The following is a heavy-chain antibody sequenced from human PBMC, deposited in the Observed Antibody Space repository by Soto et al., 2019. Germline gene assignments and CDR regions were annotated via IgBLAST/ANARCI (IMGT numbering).Heavy chain of an antibody. Sequence: SETLSLTCTVSGASISSSSYYWGWIRQPPGKGLEWIGSMYYSWNSYYNPSLRSRVTMSVDTSKNQLSLTLSSVTAADTAVYYCARQSRVRISGMAISGFAPWGEGTQVTVS. J-gene: IGHJ5*02. CDR3: ARQSRVRISGMAISGFAP. CDR2: MYYSWNS. V-gene: IGHV4-39*01. CDR1: GASISSSSYY. D-gene: IGHD3-3*01.